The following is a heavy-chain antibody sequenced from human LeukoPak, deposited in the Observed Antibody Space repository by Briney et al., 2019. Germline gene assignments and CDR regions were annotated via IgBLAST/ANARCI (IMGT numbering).Heavy chain of an antibody. CDR2: ISSSSSYI. J-gene: IGHJ4*02. V-gene: IGHV3-21*01. D-gene: IGHD1-26*01. Sequence: GGSPRLSCAASGFTFSSYSMNWVRQAPGKGLEWVSSISSSSSYIYYADSVKGRFTISRDNAKNSLYLQMNSLRAEDTAVYYCAKLSGSYDFFDYWGQGTLVTVSS. CDR3: AKLSGSYDFFDY. CDR1: GFTFSSYS.